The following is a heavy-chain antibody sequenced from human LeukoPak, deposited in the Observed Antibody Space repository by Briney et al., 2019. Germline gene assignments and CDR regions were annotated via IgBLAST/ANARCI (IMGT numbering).Heavy chain of an antibody. CDR1: GFTFSRYA. Sequence: QAGGSLRLSCAASGFTFSRYAMHWVRQAPGKGLEWVAVISDDGTFALYGDSVRGRFTISRDSSKNTLYLQMNSLRPEDTAVYYCARDPYRDAPDYFDYWGQGTLVTVSS. CDR2: ISDDGTFA. J-gene: IGHJ4*02. V-gene: IGHV3-30-3*01. CDR3: ARDPYRDAPDYFDY. D-gene: IGHD1-14*01.